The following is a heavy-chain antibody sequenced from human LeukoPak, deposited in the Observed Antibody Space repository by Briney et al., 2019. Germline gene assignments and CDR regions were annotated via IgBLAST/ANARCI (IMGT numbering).Heavy chain of an antibody. CDR2: INPNSGGT. J-gene: IGHJ3*02. CDR1: GYTFTSYG. CDR3: ARVSRLRLGELSNDAFDI. V-gene: IGHV1-2*02. D-gene: IGHD3-16*02. Sequence: ASVKVSCKASGYTFTSYGISWVRQAPGQGLEWMGWINPNSGGTNYAQKFQGRVTMTRDTSISTAYMELSRLRSDDTAVYYCARVSRLRLGELSNDAFDIWGQGTMVTVSS.